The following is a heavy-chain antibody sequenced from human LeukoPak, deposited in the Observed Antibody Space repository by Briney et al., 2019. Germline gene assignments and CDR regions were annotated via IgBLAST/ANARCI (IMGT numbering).Heavy chain of an antibody. D-gene: IGHD3-10*01. Sequence: GRSLRLSCAASGFTFSSYGMHWVRQAPGKGLEWVAVIWYDGSNKYYADSVKGRFTISRDNSKNTLYLQMNSLRAEDTAVYYCAKVLYYYGSGNPDYWGQGTLVTVSS. CDR1: GFTFSSYG. J-gene: IGHJ4*02. CDR2: IWYDGSNK. CDR3: AKVLYYYGSGNPDY. V-gene: IGHV3-33*06.